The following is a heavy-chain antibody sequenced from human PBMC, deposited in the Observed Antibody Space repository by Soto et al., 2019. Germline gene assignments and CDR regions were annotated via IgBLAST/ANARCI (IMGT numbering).Heavy chain of an antibody. CDR2: INPSGGST. CDR3: ARTEGRWYREGYYYYGMDV. D-gene: IGHD2-15*01. V-gene: IGHV1-46*01. J-gene: IGHJ6*02. Sequence: ASVKVSCKASGYTFTSYYMHWVRQAPGQGLEWMGIINPSGGSTSYAQKFQGGVTMTRDTSTSTVYMELSSLRSEDTAVYYCARTEGRWYREGYYYYGMDVWGQGTTVTVSS. CDR1: GYTFTSYY.